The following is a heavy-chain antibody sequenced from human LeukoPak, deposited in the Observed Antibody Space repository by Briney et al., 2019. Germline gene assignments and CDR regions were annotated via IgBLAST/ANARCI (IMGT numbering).Heavy chain of an antibody. CDR2: IRYDGSNK. CDR1: GFTFSSYG. V-gene: IGHV3-30*02. CDR3: AKARSREDIVVVPAVLTTFDY. Sequence: GGSLRLSCAASGFTFSSYGMHWVRQAPGKGLEWVAFIRYDGSNKYYAASVKGRFTISRDNSKNTLYLQMNSLRAEDTAVYYCAKARSREDIVVVPAVLTTFDYWGQGTLVTVSS. D-gene: IGHD2-2*01. J-gene: IGHJ4*02.